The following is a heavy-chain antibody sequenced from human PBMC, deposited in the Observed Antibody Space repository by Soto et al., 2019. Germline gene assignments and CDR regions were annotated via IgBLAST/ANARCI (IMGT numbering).Heavy chain of an antibody. Sequence: ASVKVSCKASGYTFTGYYMHWVRQAPGQGLERMGWINPNSGGTNYAQKFQGRVTMTRDTSISTAYMELSRLRSDDTAVYYCARAKIVGATTLFDYWGHGTLVTVSS. CDR1: GYTFTGYY. J-gene: IGHJ4*01. V-gene: IGHV1-2*02. D-gene: IGHD1-26*01. CDR3: ARAKIVGATTLFDY. CDR2: INPNSGGT.